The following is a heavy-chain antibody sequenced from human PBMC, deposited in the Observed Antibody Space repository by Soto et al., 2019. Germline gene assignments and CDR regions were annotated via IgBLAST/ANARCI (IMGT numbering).Heavy chain of an antibody. CDR3: ANGRAPPYDYIWGSYLGDY. V-gene: IGHV3-23*01. D-gene: IGHD3-16*01. CDR2: ISGSGGST. Sequence: GGSLRLSCAASGFTFSSYAMSWVRQAPGKGLEWVSAISGSGGSTYYADSVKGRFTISRDNSENTLYLQMNSLRAEDTAVYYCANGRAPPYDYIWGSYLGDYWGQGTLVTVSS. CDR1: GFTFSSYA. J-gene: IGHJ4*02.